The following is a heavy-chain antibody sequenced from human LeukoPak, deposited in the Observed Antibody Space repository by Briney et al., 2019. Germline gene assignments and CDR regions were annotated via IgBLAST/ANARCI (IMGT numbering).Heavy chain of an antibody. CDR1: GFTFSSYW. CDR2: INSDGSST. J-gene: IGHJ6*03. CDR3: AKNYYDSSGYYPPQHYYMDV. Sequence: GGSLRLSCAASGFTFSSYWMHWVRQAPGKGLVWVSHINSDGSSTSYADSVKDRFTISRDNAKNTLYLQMNSLRAEDTAVYYCAKNYYDSSGYYPPQHYYMDVWGKGTTVTISS. V-gene: IGHV3-74*01. D-gene: IGHD3-22*01.